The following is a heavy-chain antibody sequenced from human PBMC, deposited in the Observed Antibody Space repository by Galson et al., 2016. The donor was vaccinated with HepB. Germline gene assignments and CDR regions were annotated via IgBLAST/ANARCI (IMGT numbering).Heavy chain of an antibody. J-gene: IGHJ4*02. D-gene: IGHD3-3*01. V-gene: IGHV3-33*06. CDR2: IWYDGSNK. Sequence: SLRLSCAAYGFTFSSYSVNWVRQAPGKGLEWVAIIWYDGSNKYYADSVKGRFTISRDNSKSTLYLQMNSLRVEDTAVYYCVKGEYGQRFLEWLAPFDYWGQGALVTVSS. CDR3: VKGEYGQRFLEWLAPFDY. CDR1: GFTFSSYS.